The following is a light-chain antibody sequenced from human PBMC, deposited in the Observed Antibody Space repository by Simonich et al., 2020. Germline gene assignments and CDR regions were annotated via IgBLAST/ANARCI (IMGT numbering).Light chain of an antibody. CDR3: QSYDSSGWV. J-gene: IGLJ3*02. CDR2: EDN. V-gene: IGLV6-57*01. Sequence: NFLLTQPHSVSESPGKTVTISCPRSSGSIASNYVQWSQQRPRRSPTTVIYEDNHSPSGGPDRFSGSIDSSSHSASLTISGLKTEDEADYYCQSYDSSGWVFGGGTKLTVL. CDR1: SGSIASNY.